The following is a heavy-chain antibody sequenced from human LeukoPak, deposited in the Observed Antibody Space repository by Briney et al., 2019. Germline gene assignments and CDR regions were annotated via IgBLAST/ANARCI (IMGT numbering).Heavy chain of an antibody. D-gene: IGHD3-22*01. CDR2: IYPGDSDT. J-gene: IGHJ4*02. CDR3: GRRGRGYYDSSGYFDY. V-gene: IGHV5-51*01. CDR1: GYSFTSYW. Sequence: GESLKISCKGSGYSFTSYWIGCVRQMPGKGLECMRIIYPGDSDTRYSPSFQGQVTIAAAKSLSTAYLQWSSLKASDTAMYYCGRRGRGYYDSSGYFDYWGQGTLVTVSS.